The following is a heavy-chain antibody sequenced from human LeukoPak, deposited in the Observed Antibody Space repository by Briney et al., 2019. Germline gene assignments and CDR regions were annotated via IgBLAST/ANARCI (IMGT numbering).Heavy chain of an antibody. Sequence: ASVKVSCKASGYTFTGYYMHWVRQAPGQGLEWMGWINPNSGGTNYAQKFQGRVTMTRDTSISTAYMELSRLRSDDTAVYYCARDGGWLQLGAFDIWGQGTMVTVSS. CDR1: GYTFTGYY. D-gene: IGHD5-24*01. V-gene: IGHV1-2*02. CDR2: INPNSGGT. J-gene: IGHJ3*02. CDR3: ARDGGWLQLGAFDI.